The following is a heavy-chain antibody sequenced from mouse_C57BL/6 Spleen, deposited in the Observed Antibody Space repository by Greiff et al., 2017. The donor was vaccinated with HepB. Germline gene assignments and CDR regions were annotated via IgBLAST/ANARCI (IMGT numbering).Heavy chain of an antibody. V-gene: IGHV6-6*01. CDR3: TAIYYYGSSYPLGYFDV. J-gene: IGHJ1*03. D-gene: IGHD1-1*01. Sequence: EVKLVESGGGLVQPGGSMKLSCAASGFTFSDAWMDWVRQSPEKGLEWVAEIRNKANNHATYYAESVKGRFTISRDDSKSSVYLQMNSLRAEDTGIYYCTAIYYYGSSYPLGYFDVWGTGTTVTVSS. CDR2: IRNKANNHAT. CDR1: GFTFSDAW.